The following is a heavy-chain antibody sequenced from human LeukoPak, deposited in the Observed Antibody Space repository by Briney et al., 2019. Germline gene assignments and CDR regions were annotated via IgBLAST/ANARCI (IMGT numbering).Heavy chain of an antibody. V-gene: IGHV4-34*01. CDR3: ARGLGYCSSTSCYTRHDAFDI. D-gene: IGHD2-2*02. CDR2: INHSGST. CDR1: GGSFSGYY. J-gene: IGHJ3*02. Sequence: PSETLSLTCAVYGGSFSGYYWSWIRQPPGKGLEWIGEINHSGSTNYNPSLKSRVTISVDTSKNQFSLKLSSVTAADTAVYYCARGLGYCSSTSCYTRHDAFDIWGQGTMVTVSS.